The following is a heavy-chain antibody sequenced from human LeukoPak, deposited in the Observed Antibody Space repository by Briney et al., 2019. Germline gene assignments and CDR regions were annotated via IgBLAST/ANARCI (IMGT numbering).Heavy chain of an antibody. CDR3: ARHASSSSWYPYGMDV. J-gene: IGHJ6*02. Sequence: SETLSLTCTVSGGSIGTYYWSWIRQPPGKGLEWIGYIFYSGSTNYNPSLKSRVTISVDTSKNQFSLKLSSVTAADTAMYYCARHASSSSWYPYGMDVWGRGTTVTFSS. CDR1: GGSIGTYY. D-gene: IGHD6-13*01. V-gene: IGHV4-59*08. CDR2: IFYSGST.